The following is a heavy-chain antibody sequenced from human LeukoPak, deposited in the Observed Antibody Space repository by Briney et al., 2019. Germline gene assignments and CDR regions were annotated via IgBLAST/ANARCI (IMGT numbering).Heavy chain of an antibody. J-gene: IGHJ4*02. D-gene: IGHD3-10*01. CDR1: GFSFSDYQ. CDR3: ARVDWFGEPTPDY. Sequence: PGGSLRLSCAASGFSFSDYQMNWVRQAPGKGLEWVSYISNSASTMYYADSVQGRFTISRDNAKNSLYLEMNSLRADDTAVYYCARVDWFGEPTPDYWAREPWSPSPQ. V-gene: IGHV3-48*03. CDR2: ISNSASTM.